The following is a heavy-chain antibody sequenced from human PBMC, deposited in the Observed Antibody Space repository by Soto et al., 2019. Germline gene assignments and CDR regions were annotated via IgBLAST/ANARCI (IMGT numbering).Heavy chain of an antibody. Sequence: GGSLRLSCAASGFTFSSYSMNWVRQAPGKGLEWVSSISSSSSYIYYADSVKGRFTISRDNAKNSLYLQMNSLRAEDTAVYYCARGGTIAVTTIGDYWGQGTLVTVSS. V-gene: IGHV3-21*01. CDR1: GFTFSSYS. CDR3: ARGGTIAVTTIGDY. J-gene: IGHJ4*01. D-gene: IGHD5-12*01. CDR2: ISSSSSYI.